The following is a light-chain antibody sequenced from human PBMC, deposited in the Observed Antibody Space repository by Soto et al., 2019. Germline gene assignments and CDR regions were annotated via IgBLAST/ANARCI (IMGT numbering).Light chain of an antibody. Sequence: DVVMTQSPLSLPVTLGQPASISCRSSQSLVYSDGNTFLNWFQQRPGQSPRRLIYKVSNRDSGXXDRXXXXXXXXXXTXKISRVEAEDVGVYYCMQGTHWPPTFGQGTKVEIK. CDR3: MQGTHWPPT. J-gene: IGKJ1*01. CDR1: QSLVYSDGNTF. CDR2: KVS. V-gene: IGKV2-30*01.